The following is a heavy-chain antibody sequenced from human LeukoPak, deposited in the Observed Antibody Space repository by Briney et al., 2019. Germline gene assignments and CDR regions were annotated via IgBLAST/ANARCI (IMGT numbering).Heavy chain of an antibody. Sequence: GETLKISCKGSGYSFTSYWIGWVRHMPGKGLDWMAIVYPGDSHTKYNPSFQGQVTISADKSSSTAYLQWISLRASDTAIYYCVRTPTCSSGSCYPNWFDSWGQGTLVTVSS. CDR3: VRTPTCSSGSCYPNWFDS. D-gene: IGHD2-15*01. V-gene: IGHV5-51*01. CDR1: GYSFTSYW. J-gene: IGHJ5*01. CDR2: VYPGDSHT.